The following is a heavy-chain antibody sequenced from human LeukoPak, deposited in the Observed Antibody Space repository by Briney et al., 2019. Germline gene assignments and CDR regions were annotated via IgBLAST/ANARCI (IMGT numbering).Heavy chain of an antibody. V-gene: IGHV3-74*01. Sequence: PGGSLRLSCAASGFTFSSYWIHWVRRAPGKGLVWVSRVTSDGSSTSYADSVKGRFTISRDNAKNTLYLQMNSLRVEDTAVYYCAREDGGFDYWGQGTLVTVSS. CDR3: AREDGGFDY. CDR1: GFTFSSYW. D-gene: IGHD4-23*01. CDR2: VTSDGSST. J-gene: IGHJ4*02.